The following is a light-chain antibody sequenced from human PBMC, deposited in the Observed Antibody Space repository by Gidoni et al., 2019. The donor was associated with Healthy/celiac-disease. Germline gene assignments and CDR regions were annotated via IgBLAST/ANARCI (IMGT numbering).Light chain of an antibody. J-gene: IGKJ1*01. V-gene: IGKV1-39*01. CDR2: AAS. CDR3: QQSYSTPRT. CDR1: QSISSY. Sequence: DIQLTQSTSSLSASVGDRVTITCRASQSISSYLHWYQQKPGKAPKILIYAASSLQSAVPSRFSVSGSGTDFTFTISRLQPEDFATYYCQQSYSTPRTFGQGTKVEIK.